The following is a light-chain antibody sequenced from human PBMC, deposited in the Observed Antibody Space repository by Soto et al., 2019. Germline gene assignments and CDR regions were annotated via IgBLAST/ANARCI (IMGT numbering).Light chain of an antibody. CDR2: EVN. Sequence: QSALTQPASVSGSPGQSITISCAGTSSDVGGYNYVSWYQQHPGKVPKLMIYEVNNRPSGGSNRFSGSKSANTASLTISGLQAEDAADYYCASYTSSGSVVFGGGTKLTVL. J-gene: IGLJ3*02. V-gene: IGLV2-14*01. CDR1: SSDVGGYNY. CDR3: ASYTSSGSVV.